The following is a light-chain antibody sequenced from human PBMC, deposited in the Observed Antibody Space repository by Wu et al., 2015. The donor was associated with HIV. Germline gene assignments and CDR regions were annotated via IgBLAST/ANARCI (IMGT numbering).Light chain of an antibody. CDR3: QQYKSYGT. CDR1: QTVNSW. V-gene: IGKV1-5*03. CDR2: KAS. J-gene: IGKJ1*01. Sequence: DIQMTQSPSTLSVSVGDRVTITCRASQTVNSWLAWYQQKPGKPPKLLIYKASTLENGVPSRFSGSGSGTEFTLTISSLQPGDFATYYCQQYKSYGTFGQGTKVEIK.